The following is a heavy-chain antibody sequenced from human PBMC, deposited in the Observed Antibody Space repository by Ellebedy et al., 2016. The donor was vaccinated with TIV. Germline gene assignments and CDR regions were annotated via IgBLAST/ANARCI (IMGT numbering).Heavy chain of an antibody. Sequence: AASVKVSCKASGYTFIGYYMHWVRQAPGQGLAWMGWINPKNGDTSYAQKFPGRVTMTMDPSISTAYMELSRLGSDDTAVYYCGRSGYGSGWSFDYWGQGTLVTVSS. V-gene: IGHV1-2*02. J-gene: IGHJ4*02. CDR3: GRSGYGSGWSFDY. D-gene: IGHD6-19*01. CDR2: INPKNGDT. CDR1: GYTFIGYY.